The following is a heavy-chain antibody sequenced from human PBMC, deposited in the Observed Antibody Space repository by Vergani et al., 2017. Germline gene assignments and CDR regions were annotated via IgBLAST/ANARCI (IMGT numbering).Heavy chain of an antibody. J-gene: IGHJ6*02. D-gene: IGHD3-22*01. CDR2: INSDGSST. Sequence: EVQLLESGGGLVQPGGSLRLSCAASGFTFSSYWMHWVRQAPGKGLVWVSRINSDGSSTSYADSVKGRFTISRDNAKNTLYLQMNSLRAEDTAVYYCARDSNYYDSSGYYYYYGMDVWGQGTTVTVSS. CDR1: GFTFSSYW. V-gene: IGHV3-74*01. CDR3: ARDSNYYDSSGYYYYYGMDV.